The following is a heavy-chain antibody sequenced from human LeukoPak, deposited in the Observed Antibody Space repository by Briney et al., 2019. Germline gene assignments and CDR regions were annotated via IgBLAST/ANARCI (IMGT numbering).Heavy chain of an antibody. CDR2: ISGSGGST. V-gene: IGHV3-23*01. D-gene: IGHD3-3*01. CDR1: GFTFSSYA. J-gene: IGHJ3*02. Sequence: GGSLRLSCAASGFTFSSYAMSWVRQAPGKGLEWVSAISGSGGSTYYADSVKGRFTISRDNAKNSLYLQMNSLRAEDTALYYCAKDTSGTRMAFDIWGQGTMVTVSS. CDR3: AKDTSGTRMAFDI.